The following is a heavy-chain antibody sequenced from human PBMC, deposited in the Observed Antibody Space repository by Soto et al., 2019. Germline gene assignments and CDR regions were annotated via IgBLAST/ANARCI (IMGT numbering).Heavy chain of an antibody. Sequence: GGSLSLSCAASGFIFENFGMSWVRQAPGKGLEWISSISGSGFKKYYADSVKGRFTSSRDNSKSTVDLELNNLSAEDTAVYHCAKNQGVELVPLATVDWFDPWGQGSVVTVS. CDR2: ISGSGFKK. CDR3: AKNQGVELVPLATVDWFDP. J-gene: IGHJ5*02. V-gene: IGHV3-23*01. D-gene: IGHD1-26*01. CDR1: GFIFENFG.